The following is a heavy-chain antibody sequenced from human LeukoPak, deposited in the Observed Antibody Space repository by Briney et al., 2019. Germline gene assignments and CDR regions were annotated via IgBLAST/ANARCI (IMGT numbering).Heavy chain of an antibody. Sequence: GGSLRLSCAASGFTFSSYEMNWVRQAPGKGLEWVSYISSSGSTIYYADSVKGRFTISRDNAKNSLYLQMNSLRAEDTAVYYCARDGAPPALGGLRINYFDYWGQGTLVTVSS. CDR3: ARDGAPPALGGLRINYFDY. J-gene: IGHJ4*02. CDR2: ISSSGSTI. CDR1: GFTFSSYE. V-gene: IGHV3-48*03. D-gene: IGHD5-12*01.